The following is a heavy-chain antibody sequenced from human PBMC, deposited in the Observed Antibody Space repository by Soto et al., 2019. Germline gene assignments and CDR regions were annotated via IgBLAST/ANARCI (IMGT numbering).Heavy chain of an antibody. J-gene: IGHJ4*02. CDR1: GYSFTSYW. CDR3: ARQESLALAGIDH. Sequence: GESLKISCKGSGYSFTSYWIGWVRQLPGKGLEWMGIIYPGDFDTRYSPSFQGQVTISADKISNTAYLPWSSLNASDSAIYYCARQESLALAGIDHWGQGTLVTVSS. D-gene: IGHD6-19*01. CDR2: IYPGDFDT. V-gene: IGHV5-51*01.